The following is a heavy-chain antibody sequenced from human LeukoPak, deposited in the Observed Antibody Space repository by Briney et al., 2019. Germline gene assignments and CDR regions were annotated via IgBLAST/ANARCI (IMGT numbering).Heavy chain of an antibody. J-gene: IGHJ4*02. CDR2: INPSGSST. CDR1: GYAFTRHY. Sequence: ASVKVSCKASGYAFTRHYMHWVRQAPGQGLEWMGLINPSGSSTIYAQKFQGRVTMTRDMSTSTDYMELSSLRSEDTAVYYCAREVGRGFDYWGQGTLVTVSS. D-gene: IGHD1-26*01. CDR3: AREVGRGFDY. V-gene: IGHV1-46*01.